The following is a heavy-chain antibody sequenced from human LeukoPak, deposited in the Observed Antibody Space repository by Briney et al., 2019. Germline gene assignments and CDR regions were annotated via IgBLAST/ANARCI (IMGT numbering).Heavy chain of an antibody. V-gene: IGHV3-30*04. CDR3: ARDFTPEWFDIH. Sequence: GGSLRLSCAASGFTFSSYSMHWVRQAPGKGLEWVGVISYDGSDEYYTDSVKGRFTISRDNSKNTVYLQMNSLRADDTAVYYCARDFTPEWFDIHWGQGTLVTVS. CDR2: ISYDGSDE. D-gene: IGHD3-3*01. J-gene: IGHJ4*02. CDR1: GFTFSSYS.